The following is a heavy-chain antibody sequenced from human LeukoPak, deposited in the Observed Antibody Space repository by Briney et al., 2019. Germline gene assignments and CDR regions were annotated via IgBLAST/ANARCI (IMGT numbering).Heavy chain of an antibody. D-gene: IGHD2-2*01. V-gene: IGHV4-30-2*01. CDR2: IYHSGST. CDR1: GSSISSGGYY. Sequence: SETLSLTCTVSGSSISSGGYYWSWIRQPPGKGLEWIGYIYHSGSTYYNPSLKSRVTISVDRSKNQFSLKLSSVTAADTAVYYCAREKGQELGYCSSTSCYEGFDYWGQGTLVTVSS. J-gene: IGHJ4*02. CDR3: AREKGQELGYCSSTSCYEGFDY.